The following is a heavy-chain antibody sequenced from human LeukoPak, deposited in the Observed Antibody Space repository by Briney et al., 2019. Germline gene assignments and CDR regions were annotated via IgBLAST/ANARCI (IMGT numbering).Heavy chain of an antibody. CDR1: GFTFNDYA. D-gene: IGHD3-3*01. Sequence: GGSLRLSCAASGFTFNDYAMHWVRQAPGKGLEWVSGISWNSGSIGYADSVKGRFTISRDNAKNSLYLQMNSLRAEDTAVYYCARGAVRVVDAFDIWGQGTMVTVSS. V-gene: IGHV3-9*01. CDR3: ARGAVRVVDAFDI. J-gene: IGHJ3*02. CDR2: ISWNSGSI.